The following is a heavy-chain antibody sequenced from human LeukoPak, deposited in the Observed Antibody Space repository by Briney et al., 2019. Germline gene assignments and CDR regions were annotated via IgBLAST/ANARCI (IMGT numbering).Heavy chain of an antibody. D-gene: IGHD6-13*01. CDR3: ARDLIIAARDYFDY. CDR2: INPSGGST. V-gene: IGHV1-46*01. CDR1: GYTLTELS. J-gene: IGHJ4*02. Sequence: ASVKVSCKVSGYTLTELSMHWVRQAPGQGLEWMGIINPSGGSTSYAQKFQGRVTMTRDTSTSTVYMELSSLRSEDTAVYYCARDLIIAARDYFDYWGQGTLVTVSS.